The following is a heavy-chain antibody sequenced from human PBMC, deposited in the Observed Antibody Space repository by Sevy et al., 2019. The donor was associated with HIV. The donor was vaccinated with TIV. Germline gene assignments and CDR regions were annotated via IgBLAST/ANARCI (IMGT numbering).Heavy chain of an antibody. D-gene: IGHD6-6*01. J-gene: IGHJ6*03. CDR2: ISYDGSNK. CDR1: GFTFSSYA. V-gene: IGHV3-30-3*01. CDR3: ARSVSIVARRNYYYMDV. Sequence: GGSLRLSCAASGFTFSSYAMHWVRQTPDKGLEWVAVISYDGSNKYYADSVKGRFTISRDNSKNTLYLQMNSLRAEDTAVYYCARSVSIVARRNYYYMDVWGKGTTVTVSS.